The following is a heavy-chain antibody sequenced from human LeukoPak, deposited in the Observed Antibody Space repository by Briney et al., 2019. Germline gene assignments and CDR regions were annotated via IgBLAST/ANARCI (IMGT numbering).Heavy chain of an antibody. CDR3: AREVKQWLANAFDI. Sequence: GGSLRLSCAASGFTFSSYSMNWVRQAPGKGLEWVSSISSSSSYIYYADSVKGRFTISRDNAKNSLYLQMNSLRAEDTAVYYCAREVKQWLANAFDIWGQGTMVTVSS. CDR1: GFTFSSYS. V-gene: IGHV3-21*01. D-gene: IGHD6-19*01. J-gene: IGHJ3*02. CDR2: ISSSSSYI.